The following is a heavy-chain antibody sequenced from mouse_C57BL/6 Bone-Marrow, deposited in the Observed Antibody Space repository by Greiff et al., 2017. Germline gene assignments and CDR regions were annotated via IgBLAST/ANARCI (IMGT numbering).Heavy chain of an antibody. CDR3: ANYYGSSYWFAY. Sequence: QVQLQQPGAELVKPGASVKLSCKASGYTFTSYWMHWVKQRPGQGLEWIGMIHPNSGSTNYNEKFKSKATLTVDKSSSTAYMQLSSLTSEDSAVYYCANYYGSSYWFAYWCQGTLVTVSA. CDR2: IHPNSGST. D-gene: IGHD1-1*01. V-gene: IGHV1-64*01. CDR1: GYTFTSYW. J-gene: IGHJ3*01.